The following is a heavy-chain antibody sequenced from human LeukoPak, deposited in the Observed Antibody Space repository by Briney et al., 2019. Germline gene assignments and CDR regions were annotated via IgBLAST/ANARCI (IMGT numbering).Heavy chain of an antibody. CDR2: IXHSGST. Sequence: SQTLSPTSAVSSGSISSGGYSWSWIRQPPGKGLEWIXYIXHSGSTYYNPSLKSRVTISVDRPKNQFSLKLSSVTAADTAVYYCARNHYDFWSGYYYGYYYYGMDVWGQGTTVTVSS. D-gene: IGHD3-3*01. CDR3: ARNHYDFWSGYYYGYYYYGMDV. J-gene: IGHJ6*02. V-gene: IGHV4-30-2*01. CDR1: SGSISSGGYS.